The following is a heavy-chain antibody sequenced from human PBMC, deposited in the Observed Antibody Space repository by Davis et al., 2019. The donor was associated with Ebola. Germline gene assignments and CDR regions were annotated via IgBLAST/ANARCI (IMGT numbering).Heavy chain of an antibody. CDR1: GGSISNYY. V-gene: IGHV4-59*12. CDR2: IYYSGKT. CDR3: ARGRIAQGYKYGSRIPYQY. J-gene: IGHJ4*02. Sequence: SETLSLTCNVSGGSISNYYWSWIRQSPGKGLEWIAYIYYSGKTSYNPSLRSRATILVDTLENQFSLRLTSVTAADTAIYYCARGRIAQGYKYGSRIPYQYWGQGTLVIVSS. D-gene: IGHD5-18*01.